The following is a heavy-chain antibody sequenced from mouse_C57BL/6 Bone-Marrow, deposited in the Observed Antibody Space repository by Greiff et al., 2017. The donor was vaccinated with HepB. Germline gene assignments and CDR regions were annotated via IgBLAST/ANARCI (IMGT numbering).Heavy chain of an antibody. J-gene: IGHJ1*03. D-gene: IGHD2-10*01. CDR1: GYTFTSYW. V-gene: IGHV1-64*01. CDR2: IHPNSGST. CDR3: ARSLLYWYFDV. Sequence: VQLRQPGAELVKPGASVKLSCKASGYTFTSYWMHWVKQRPGQGLEWIGMIHPNSGSTNYNEKFKSKATLTVDKSSSTAYMQLSSLTSEDSAVYYCARSLLYWYFDVWGTGTTVTVSS.